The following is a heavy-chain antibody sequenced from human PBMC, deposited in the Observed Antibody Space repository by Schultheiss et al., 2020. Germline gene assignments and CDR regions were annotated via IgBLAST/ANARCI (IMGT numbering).Heavy chain of an antibody. CDR3: ARDTPPGRFRVRGYYYYGMDV. CDR1: GFTFSSYA. J-gene: IGHJ6*04. D-gene: IGHD3-10*01. Sequence: GESLKISCAASGFTFSSYAMTWVRQAPGKGLEWVAVIWYDGSNKYYADSVKGRFTISRDNSKNTLYLQMNSLRAEDTAVYYCARDTPPGRFRVRGYYYYGMDVWGKGTTVTVYS. V-gene: IGHV3-33*08. CDR2: IWYDGSNK.